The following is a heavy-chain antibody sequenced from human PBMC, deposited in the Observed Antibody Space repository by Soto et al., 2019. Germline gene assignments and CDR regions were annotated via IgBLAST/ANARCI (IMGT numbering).Heavy chain of an antibody. CDR3: AKDEFLCCGCDCYSLY. V-gene: IGHV3-23*01. J-gene: IGHJ4*02. D-gene: IGHD2-21*02. CDR1: GFTFSSYA. Sequence: EVQLLESGGGLVQPGGSLRLSCAASGFTFSSYAMSWVRQAPGKGLEWVSAISGSGGSTYYADSVKGRFTISRDNSQNRRYLQMNSLRAGDTDVYYCAKDEFLCCGCDCYSLYWGQGTLVTVSS. CDR2: ISGSGGST.